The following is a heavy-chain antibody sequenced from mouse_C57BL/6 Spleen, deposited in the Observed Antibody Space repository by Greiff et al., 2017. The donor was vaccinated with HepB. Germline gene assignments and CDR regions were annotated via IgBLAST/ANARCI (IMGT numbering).Heavy chain of an antibody. CDR2: ISSGSSTI. CDR3: ARAYSNYEGYYAMDY. D-gene: IGHD2-5*01. CDR1: GFTFSDYG. V-gene: IGHV5-17*01. Sequence: DVMLVESGGGLVKPGGSLKLSCAASGFTFSDYGMHWVRQAPEKGLEWVAYISSGSSTIYYADTVKGRFTISRDNAKNTLFLQMTSLRSEDTAMYYCARAYSNYEGYYAMDYWGQGTSVTVSS. J-gene: IGHJ4*01.